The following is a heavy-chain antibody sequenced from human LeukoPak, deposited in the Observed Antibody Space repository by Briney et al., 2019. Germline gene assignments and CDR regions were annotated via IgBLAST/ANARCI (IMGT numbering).Heavy chain of an antibody. CDR1: GITFTGNW. J-gene: IGHJ4*02. Sequence: GGSLRLSCVASGITFTGNWHWGRQAPGKGLVWVSLIRSDGSSTSYADSVKGRFTISRDSAKNTLYLQMNSLRVEDTAVYYCSPIGAGYWGQGTLVTVSS. D-gene: IGHD4/OR15-4a*01. CDR3: SPIGAGY. V-gene: IGHV3-74*01. CDR2: IRSDGSST.